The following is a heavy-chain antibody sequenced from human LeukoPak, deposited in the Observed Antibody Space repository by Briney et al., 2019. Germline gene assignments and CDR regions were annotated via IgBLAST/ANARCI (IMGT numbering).Heavy chain of an antibody. CDR2: ISYDGSNK. D-gene: IGHD1-26*01. J-gene: IGHJ4*02. CDR3: AKDNGYSGSYVNY. V-gene: IGHV3-30*18. CDR1: GFTFSSYG. Sequence: GGSLRLSCAASGFTFSSYGMHWVRQAPGKGLEWVAVISYDGSNKYYADSVKGRFTISRDNSKNTLYLQMNSLRAEDTAVYYCAKDNGYSGSYVNYWGQGTLVTVSS.